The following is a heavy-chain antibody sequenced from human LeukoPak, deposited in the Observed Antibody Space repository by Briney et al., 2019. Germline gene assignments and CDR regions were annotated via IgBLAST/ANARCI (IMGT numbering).Heavy chain of an antibody. Sequence: GGSLRLSCAASGFTFDDYGMSWVRQAPGKGLEWVSGINWNGGSTGYADSVKGRFTISRDNAKNSLYLQMNSLRAEDTASYYCARYRSIAAAGTNDYWGQGTLVTVSS. J-gene: IGHJ4*02. V-gene: IGHV3-20*04. D-gene: IGHD6-13*01. CDR3: ARYRSIAAAGTNDY. CDR1: GFTFDDYG. CDR2: INWNGGST.